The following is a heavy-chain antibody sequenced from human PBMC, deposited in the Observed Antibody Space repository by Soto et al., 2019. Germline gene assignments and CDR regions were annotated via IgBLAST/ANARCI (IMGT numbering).Heavy chain of an antibody. J-gene: IGHJ4*02. CDR3: VRGRGYYDS. D-gene: IGHD3-22*01. CDR1: GFSFSSYW. V-gene: IGHV3-7*01. CDR2: IKQDGSEK. Sequence: RGSLRLSCAASGFSFSSYWMSWVRQAPGKGPEWMANIKQDGSEKYYVDSVKGRFTISRDNAKSSLYLQMNSLRAEDTAVYYCVRGRGYYDSRGQGTLVTVSS.